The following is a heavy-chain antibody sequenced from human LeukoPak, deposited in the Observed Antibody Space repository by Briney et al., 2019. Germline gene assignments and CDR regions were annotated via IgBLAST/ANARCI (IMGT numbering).Heavy chain of an antibody. D-gene: IGHD2-21*01. V-gene: IGHV3-74*01. J-gene: IGHJ4*02. CDR2: MNSDGTVT. CDR1: GFTLSGYW. CDR3: ARYVVASACFDS. Sequence: PGGPLRLSCAASGFTLSGYWMHWVRQAPGEGLVWVSRMNSDGTVTTYADSVRGRFTISRDNAKNTLYLQMSSLRAEDTAVYYCARYVVASACFDSWGQGTPVTVSS.